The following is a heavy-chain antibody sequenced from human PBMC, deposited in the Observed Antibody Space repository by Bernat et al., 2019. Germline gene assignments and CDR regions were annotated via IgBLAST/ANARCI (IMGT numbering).Heavy chain of an antibody. Sequence: QLQLQESGPGLVKPSETLSLTCTVSVGSISSSSYYWGWIRQPPGKGLEWIGSIYYSGSTYYNPSLKSRVTISVDTSKNQFSLKLSSVTAADTAVYYCARLKERWLQLRFFGYWYFDLWGRGTLVTVSS. D-gene: IGHD5-24*01. V-gene: IGHV4-39*01. CDR1: VGSISSSSYY. CDR3: ARLKERWLQLRFFGYWYFDL. J-gene: IGHJ2*01. CDR2: IYYSGST.